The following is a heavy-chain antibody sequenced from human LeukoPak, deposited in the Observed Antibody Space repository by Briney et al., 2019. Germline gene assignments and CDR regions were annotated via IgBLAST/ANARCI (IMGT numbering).Heavy chain of an antibody. Sequence: GGSLRLSCAASGFTFSDYYMSWIRQAPGKGLELVSYISSSGSTIYYADSVKGRFTISRDNAKNSLYLQMNSLRAEDTAVYYCARQSYYYDSSGHYVYYFDYWGQGTLVTVSS. CDR1: GFTFSDYY. D-gene: IGHD3-22*01. V-gene: IGHV3-11*01. CDR3: ARQSYYYDSSGHYVYYFDY. J-gene: IGHJ4*02. CDR2: ISSSGSTI.